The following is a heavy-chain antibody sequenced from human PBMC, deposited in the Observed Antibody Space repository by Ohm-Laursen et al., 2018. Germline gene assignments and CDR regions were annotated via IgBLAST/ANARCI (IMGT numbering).Heavy chain of an antibody. Sequence: SLRLSCSASGATISGYWMHWVRQTPGRGLVWVSRINGDGTITNYADSVKGRFTISRDNSKNTVHLQMNSLRAEDTAVYYCAKVCYCSGGSCYSWELTNGFDIWGQGTMVTVSS. CDR3: AKVCYCSGGSCYSWELTNGFDI. V-gene: IGHV3-74*01. J-gene: IGHJ3*02. D-gene: IGHD2-15*01. CDR1: GATISGYW. CDR2: INGDGTIT.